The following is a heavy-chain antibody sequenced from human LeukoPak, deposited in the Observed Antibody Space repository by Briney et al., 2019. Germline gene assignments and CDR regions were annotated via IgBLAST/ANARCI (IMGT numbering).Heavy chain of an antibody. CDR3: VKDRDSGYDSLDY. Sequence: QPGGSLNLSCSASGFTFSNYAMHWARQAPGKGLEYVSAIGTNGRRTYYADSVKGRFTISRDNSKNTLYLQMSSLRPEDTAVYSCVKDRDSGYDSLDYWGQGTLVTVSS. J-gene: IGHJ4*02. CDR2: IGTNGRRT. V-gene: IGHV3-64D*06. D-gene: IGHD5-12*01. CDR1: GFTFSNYA.